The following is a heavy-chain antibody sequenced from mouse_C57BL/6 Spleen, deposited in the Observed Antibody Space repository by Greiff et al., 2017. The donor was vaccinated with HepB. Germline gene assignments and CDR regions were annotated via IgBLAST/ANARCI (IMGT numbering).Heavy chain of an antibody. J-gene: IGHJ2*01. V-gene: IGHV1-80*01. CDR3: AREETFDY. Sequence: QVQLQQSGAELVKPGASVKISCKASGYAFSRYWMNWVKQRPGKGLEWIGQIYPGDGDTNYNGKFKGKATLTADKSSSTAYMQLSSLTSEDSAVYFCAREETFDYWGQGTTLTVSS. CDR2: IYPGDGDT. CDR1: GYAFSRYW.